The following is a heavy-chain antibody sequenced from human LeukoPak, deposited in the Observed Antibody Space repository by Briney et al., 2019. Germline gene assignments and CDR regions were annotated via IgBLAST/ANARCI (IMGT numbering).Heavy chain of an antibody. Sequence: GGSLRLSCAASGFTFSSYAMSWVRQPPGKGLEWVSAIGGTNGRTYYADSVKGRFTISRDNAKNSLYLQMNSLRAEDTAVYYCARDSMVRGGDAFDIWGQGTMVTVSS. CDR3: ARDSMVRGGDAFDI. CDR1: GFTFSSYA. V-gene: IGHV3-23*01. CDR2: IGGTNGRT. J-gene: IGHJ3*02. D-gene: IGHD3-10*01.